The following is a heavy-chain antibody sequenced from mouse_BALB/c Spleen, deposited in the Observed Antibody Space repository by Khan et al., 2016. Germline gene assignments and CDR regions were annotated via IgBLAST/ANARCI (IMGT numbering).Heavy chain of an antibody. J-gene: IGHJ4*01. CDR2: ILPGSGST. CDR3: ARSRGNFPHYYAMDY. V-gene: IGHV1-9*01. CDR1: GYTFSSYW. D-gene: IGHD2-1*01. Sequence: QVQLQQSGAELMKPGASVKISCKATGYTFSSYWIEWVKQRPGHGLEWIGEILPGSGSTNYNEKFKGKATFTADTSSNTAYMQLSSLTSEDSAVYCCARSRGNFPHYYAMDYWGQGTSVTVSS.